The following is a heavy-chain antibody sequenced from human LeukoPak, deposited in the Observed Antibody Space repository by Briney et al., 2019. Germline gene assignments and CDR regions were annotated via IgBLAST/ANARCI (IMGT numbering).Heavy chain of an antibody. CDR1: GGSISSYY. J-gene: IGHJ3*02. V-gene: IGHV4-59*01. CDR3: ARELGDAFDI. CDR2: IYYSGST. Sequence: KTSETLSLTCTVSGGSISSYYWSWIRQPPGKGLEWIGYIYYSGSTNYNPSLKSRVTISVDTSKNQFSLKLSSVTAADTAVYYCARELGDAFDIWGQGTMVTVSS. D-gene: IGHD3-16*01.